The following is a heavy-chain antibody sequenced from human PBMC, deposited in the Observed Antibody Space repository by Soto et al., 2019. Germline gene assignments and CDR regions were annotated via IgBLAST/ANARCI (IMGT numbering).Heavy chain of an antibody. J-gene: IGHJ6*02. CDR2: MNPNSGNT. CDR1: GYTFTSYD. CDR3: ARSRAGSAMVTPLYYYGMDV. Sequence: ASVKVSCKASGYTFTSYDINWVRQAPGQGLEWMGWMNPNSGNTNYAQKFQGWVTMTRDTSISTAYMELSRLRSDDTAVYYCARSRAGSAMVTPLYYYGMDVWGQGTTVTVSS. V-gene: IGHV1-2*04. D-gene: IGHD5-18*01.